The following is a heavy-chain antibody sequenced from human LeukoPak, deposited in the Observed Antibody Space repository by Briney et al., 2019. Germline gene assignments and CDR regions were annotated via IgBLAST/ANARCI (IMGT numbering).Heavy chain of an antibody. CDR1: GGSFSGYY. D-gene: IGHD2-15*01. J-gene: IGHJ5*02. V-gene: IGHV4-34*01. Sequence: PSETLSLTCAVYGGSFSGYYWSWIRQPPGKGLEWIGEINHSGSTNYNPSLKSRVTISVDTSKNQFSLKLSSVTAADTAVYYCARRSGGKNWFDPWGQGTLVTVSS. CDR2: INHSGST. CDR3: ARRSGGKNWFDP.